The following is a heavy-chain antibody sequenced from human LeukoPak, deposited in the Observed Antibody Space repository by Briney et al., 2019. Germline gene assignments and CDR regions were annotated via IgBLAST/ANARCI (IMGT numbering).Heavy chain of an antibody. CDR2: MNPNSGNT. D-gene: IGHD5-12*01. CDR3: AREWGSGYDP. CDR1: GYTFTSYD. Sequence: ASVKVSCKASGYTFTSYDINWVRQATGQGLEWMGWMNPNSGNTGYAQKLQGRVTMTTDTSTSTAYMELRSLRSDDTAVYYCAREWGSGYDPWGQGTLVTVSS. V-gene: IGHV1-8*01. J-gene: IGHJ5*02.